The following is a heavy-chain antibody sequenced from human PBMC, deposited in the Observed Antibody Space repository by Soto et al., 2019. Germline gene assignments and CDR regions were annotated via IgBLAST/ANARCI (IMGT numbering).Heavy chain of an antibody. V-gene: IGHV3-23*01. J-gene: IGHJ4*02. CDR3: AKFSGIGPDTFGGVIVRSAFLD. Sequence: EVQLLESGGGLVQPGGSLRLSCAASGFTFSSYAMSWVRQAPGKGLEWVSAISGSGGSTYYADSVKGRFTISRDNSKNPLYLQMNSLRAEDTAVYYCAKFSGIGPDTFGGVIVRSAFLDWGQGTLVTVSS. CDR1: GFTFSSYA. CDR2: ISGSGGST. D-gene: IGHD3-16*02.